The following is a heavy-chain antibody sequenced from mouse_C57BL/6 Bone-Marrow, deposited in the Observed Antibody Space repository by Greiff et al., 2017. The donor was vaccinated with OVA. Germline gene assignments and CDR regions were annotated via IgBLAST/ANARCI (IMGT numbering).Heavy chain of an antibody. J-gene: IGHJ2*01. CDR1: GFNIKDDY. D-gene: IGHD1-1*01. Sequence: VQLKQSGAELVRPGASVKLSCTASGFNIKDDYMHWVKQRPEQGLEWIGWIDPENGDTAYASKFQGKATITADTSSNTAYLQLSSLTSEDTAVYYCTTLTTVASSFGYWGQGTTLTVSS. CDR2: IDPENGDT. V-gene: IGHV14-4*01. CDR3: TTLTTVASSFGY.